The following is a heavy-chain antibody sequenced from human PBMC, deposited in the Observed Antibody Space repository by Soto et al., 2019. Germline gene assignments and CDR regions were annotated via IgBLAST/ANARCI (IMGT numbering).Heavy chain of an antibody. CDR1: GFTFSSYA. V-gene: IGHV3-23*01. D-gene: IGHD3-3*01. CDR3: ATGEGYYDFWSDPGPAFDI. CDR2: ISGSGGST. J-gene: IGHJ3*02. Sequence: GGSLRLSCAASGFTFSSYAMSWVRQAPGKGLEWVSAISGSGGSTYYADSVKGRFTISRDNSKDTLYLQMNSLRAEDTAVYYCATGEGYYDFWSDPGPAFDIWGQGTMVTVSS.